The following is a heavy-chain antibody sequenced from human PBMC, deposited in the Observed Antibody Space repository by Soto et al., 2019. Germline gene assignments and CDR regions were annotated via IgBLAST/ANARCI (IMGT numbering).Heavy chain of an antibody. CDR1: GGTFSSYA. CDR3: ASLGGIAAAEDY. D-gene: IGHD6-13*01. Sequence: ASVKVSCKASGGTFSSYAISWVRQAPGQGLEWMGGIIPIFGTANYAQKFQGRVTITADTSISTAYMELSRLRSDDTAVYYCASLGGIAAAEDYWGQGTLVTVSS. CDR2: IIPIFGTA. V-gene: IGHV1-69*06. J-gene: IGHJ4*02.